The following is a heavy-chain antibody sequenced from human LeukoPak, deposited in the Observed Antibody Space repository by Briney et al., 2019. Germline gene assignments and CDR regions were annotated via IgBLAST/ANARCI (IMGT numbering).Heavy chain of an antibody. V-gene: IGHV3-23*01. CDR2: ISDSGGST. CDR3: AKPYYDILTGYSQLYYFDH. J-gene: IGHJ4*02. Sequence: SGGSLRLSCAASGFTFSSYAMSWVRQAPGKGLEWVSAISDSGGSTYYADSVKGRFTISRDNSKNTLYLQMNSLRAEDTAVYYCAKPYYDILTGYSQLYYFDHWGQGTLVTVSS. CDR1: GFTFSSYA. D-gene: IGHD3-9*01.